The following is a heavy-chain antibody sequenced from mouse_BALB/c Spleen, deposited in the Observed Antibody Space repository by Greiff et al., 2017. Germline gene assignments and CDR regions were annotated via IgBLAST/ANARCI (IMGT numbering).Heavy chain of an antibody. D-gene: IGHD2-3*01. J-gene: IGHJ4*01. Sequence: EVKLMESGAELVKPGASVKLSCTASGFNIKDTYMHWVKQRPEQGLEWIGRIDPANGNTKYDPKFQGKATITADTSSNTAYLQLSSLTSEDTAVYYCARWLLQDYAMDYWGQGTSVTVSS. CDR2: IDPANGNT. V-gene: IGHV14-3*02. CDR3: ARWLLQDYAMDY. CDR1: GFNIKDTY.